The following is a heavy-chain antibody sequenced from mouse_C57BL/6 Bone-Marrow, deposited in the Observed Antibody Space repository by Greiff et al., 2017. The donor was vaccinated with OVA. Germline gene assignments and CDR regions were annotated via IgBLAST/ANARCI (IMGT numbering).Heavy chain of an antibody. Sequence: VHVKQSGTVLARPGASVKMSCKTSGYTFTSYWMHWVKQRPGQGLEWIGAIYPGNSDTSYNQKFKGKAKLTAVTSASTAYMELSSLTNEDSAVYYCTRGYYRGAWFAYWGQGTLVTVSA. V-gene: IGHV1-5*01. CDR3: TRGYYRGAWFAY. D-gene: IGHD2-12*01. J-gene: IGHJ3*01. CDR2: IYPGNSDT. CDR1: GYTFTSYW.